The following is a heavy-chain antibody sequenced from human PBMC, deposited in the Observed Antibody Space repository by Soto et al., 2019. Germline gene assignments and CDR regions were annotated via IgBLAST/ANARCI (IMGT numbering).Heavy chain of an antibody. J-gene: IGHJ6*02. CDR2: ISSSSSYI. CDR1: GFTVNSNY. Sequence: GGSLRLSCAASGFTVNSNYMSWVRQAPGKGLEWVSSISSSSSYIYYADSVKGRFTISRDNAKNSLYLQMNSLRAEDTAVYYCAREGVQHGSGPYYYYGMDVWGQGPTVTVSS. V-gene: IGHV3-21*01. D-gene: IGHD3-10*01. CDR3: AREGVQHGSGPYYYYGMDV.